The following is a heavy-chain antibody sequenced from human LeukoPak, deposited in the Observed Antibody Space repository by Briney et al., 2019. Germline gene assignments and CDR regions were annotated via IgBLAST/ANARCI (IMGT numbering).Heavy chain of an antibody. CDR2: IKSKSDGGTI. CDR3: TTDLDY. CDR1: GFNFRDVW. J-gene: IGHJ4*02. Sequence: GGSLRLSCAGSGFNFRDVWMSWVRQAPGKGLEWVGRIKSKSDGGTIDYAAPVKGRVTMSRDDSKKTFSLEMNNLKTEDTGVYYCTTDLDYWGQGTLVTVSS. V-gene: IGHV3-15*01.